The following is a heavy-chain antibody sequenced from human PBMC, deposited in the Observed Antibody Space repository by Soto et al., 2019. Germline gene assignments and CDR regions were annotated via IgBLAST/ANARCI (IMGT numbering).Heavy chain of an antibody. Sequence: SETLSLTCTVSGGSISSYYWSWIRQPPGKGLEWIGYIYYSGSNNYNPALKSRVTISVDTSKNQFSLKLSSVTAADTAVYYCARSEGYYDSSGYYSYWGQGTLVTVSS. CDR1: GGSISSYY. V-gene: IGHV4-59*01. CDR2: IYYSGSN. CDR3: ARSEGYYDSSGYYSY. D-gene: IGHD3-22*01. J-gene: IGHJ4*02.